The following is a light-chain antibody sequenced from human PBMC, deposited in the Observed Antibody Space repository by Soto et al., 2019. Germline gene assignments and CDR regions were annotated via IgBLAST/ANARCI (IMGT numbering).Light chain of an antibody. CDR1: SSDVGYYNY. CDR2: DIT. V-gene: IGLV2-14*01. J-gene: IGLJ1*01. Sequence: QSVLTQPASVSGSPGQSITISCTGTSSDVGYYNYVSWYQQRPGEAPKLMLYDITTRPSGVSYRFSGSKSGNTASLTISGLQAEDEADYYCTSYTSSNTYVFGPGTKVTVL. CDR3: TSYTSSNTYV.